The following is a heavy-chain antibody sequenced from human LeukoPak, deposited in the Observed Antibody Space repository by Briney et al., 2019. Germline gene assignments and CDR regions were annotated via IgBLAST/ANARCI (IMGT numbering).Heavy chain of an antibody. CDR1: GGSFSGYY. Sequence: PSETLSLTCAVYGGSFSGYYWSWIRQPPGKGLEWIGEINHSGSTNYNPSLKSRVTISVDTSKNQFSLKLSSVTAADTAVYYCARGAVWQLVRFYYGMDVWGQGTTVTVSS. D-gene: IGHD6-13*01. CDR3: ARGAVWQLVRFYYGMDV. J-gene: IGHJ6*02. CDR2: INHSGST. V-gene: IGHV4-34*01.